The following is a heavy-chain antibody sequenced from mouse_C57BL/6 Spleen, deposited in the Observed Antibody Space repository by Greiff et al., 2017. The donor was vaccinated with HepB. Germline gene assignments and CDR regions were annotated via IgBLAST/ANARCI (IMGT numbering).Heavy chain of an antibody. V-gene: IGHV1-64*01. CDR1: GYTFTSYW. CDR3: ARGLRQGYYFDY. CDR2: IHPNSGST. D-gene: IGHD2-4*01. J-gene: IGHJ2*01. Sequence: QVQLQQPGAELVKPGASVKLSCKASGYTFTSYWMHWVKQRPGQGLEWIGMIHPNSGSTNYNEKFKSKATLTVDKSSSTAYMQLSSLTSEDSAVYYCARGLRQGYYFDYWGQGTTLTVSS.